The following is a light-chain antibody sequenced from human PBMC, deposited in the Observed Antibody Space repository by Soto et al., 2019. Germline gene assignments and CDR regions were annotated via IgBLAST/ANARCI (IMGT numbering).Light chain of an antibody. CDR2: DAS. J-gene: IGKJ5*01. Sequence: EIVLTQSPATLSLSPGERATLSCRASQSLISYLAWYQQKPGQAPRLLIYDASNRATGIPARFSGSGSGTDFTLTISSLEPEDFAVYYCQQRSRWPITCGQGTRLEIK. CDR1: QSLISY. CDR3: QQRSRWPIT. V-gene: IGKV3-11*01.